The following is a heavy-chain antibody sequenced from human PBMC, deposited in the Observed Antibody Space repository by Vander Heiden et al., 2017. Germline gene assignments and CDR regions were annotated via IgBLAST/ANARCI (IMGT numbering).Heavy chain of an antibody. J-gene: IGHJ6*02. D-gene: IGHD1-20*01. CDR2: IMTSITYI. V-gene: IGHV3-21*01. CDR1: GFHFRSYT. Sequence: EVQLLESGAGLVTPGGALRLSGAAAGFHFRSYTINRDPQATGKGLEWVSSIMTSITYIYYADSMKGRFTISRDNAKNSLYRQMNSLRAEDTAVYYCARLFGVTGTTGGMDGWGQGTTVTVSS. CDR3: ARLFGVTGTTGGMDG.